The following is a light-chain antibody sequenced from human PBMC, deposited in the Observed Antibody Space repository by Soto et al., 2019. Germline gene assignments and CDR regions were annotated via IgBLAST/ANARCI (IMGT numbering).Light chain of an antibody. Sequence: QSVLTQPPSASGTPGQRVTISCSGSSSNIGSNTVNWYQQLPGTAPKLLIYSNNQRLSGVPDRFSGSKSGTSTSASLAISGLQSEDEGDYYCAAWDDSLNGHVVFGGGTKVTVL. CDR3: AAWDDSLNGHVV. V-gene: IGLV1-44*01. CDR1: SSNIGSNT. CDR2: SNN. J-gene: IGLJ2*01.